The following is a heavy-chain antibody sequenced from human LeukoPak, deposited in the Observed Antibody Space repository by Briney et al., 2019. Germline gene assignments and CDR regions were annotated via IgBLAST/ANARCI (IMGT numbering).Heavy chain of an antibody. J-gene: IGHJ4*02. CDR2: ISWNSGSI. Sequence: GGSLRLSCAASGFTFDDYAMHWVRHAPGKGLEWVSGISWNSGSIGYADSVKGRFTISRDNAKNSLYLQMNSLRAEDTALYYCAKDIGFSGWHNFDYWGQGTLVTVSS. CDR3: AKDIGFSGWHNFDY. D-gene: IGHD6-19*01. V-gene: IGHV3-9*01. CDR1: GFTFDDYA.